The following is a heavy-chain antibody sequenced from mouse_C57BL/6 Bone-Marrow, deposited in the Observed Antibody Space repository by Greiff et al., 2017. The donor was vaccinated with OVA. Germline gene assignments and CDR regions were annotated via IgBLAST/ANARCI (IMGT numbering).Heavy chain of an antibody. CDR1: GYAFSSSW. Sequence: QVQLQQSGPELVKPGASVKISCKASGYAFSSSWMNWVKQRHGKGLEWIGRIYPGDGDTNYNGKFKGKATLTADKSSSTAYMQLSSRTSEDSAVYFCARSGITTVVVDFDYWGQGTTLTVSS. CDR3: ARSGITTVVVDFDY. J-gene: IGHJ2*01. D-gene: IGHD1-1*01. CDR2: IYPGDGDT. V-gene: IGHV1-82*01.